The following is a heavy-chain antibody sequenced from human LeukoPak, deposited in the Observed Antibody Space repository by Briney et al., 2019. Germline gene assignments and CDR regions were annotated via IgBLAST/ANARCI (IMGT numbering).Heavy chain of an antibody. V-gene: IGHV1-24*01. CDR3: ATGSIVVVPAALDY. CDR2: FDPEGGET. J-gene: IGHJ4*02. Sequence: GASVKVSCKVSGYTLTELSMHWVRQAPGKWLEWMGGFDPEGGETIYAQKFQGRVTMTEDTSTDTAYMELSSLRSEDTAVYYCATGSIVVVPAALDYWGQGTLVTVSS. D-gene: IGHD2-2*01. CDR1: GYTLTELS.